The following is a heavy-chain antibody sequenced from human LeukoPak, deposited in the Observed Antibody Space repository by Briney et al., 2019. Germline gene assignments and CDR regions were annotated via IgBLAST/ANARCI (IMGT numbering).Heavy chain of an antibody. V-gene: IGHV4-31*03. CDR3: ARLSYYYDSSGYARIFDY. CDR2: IYYSGST. D-gene: IGHD3-22*01. J-gene: IGHJ4*02. CDR1: GGSISSGGYY. Sequence: SETLSLTCTVSGGSISSGGYYWSWIRQHPGTGLEWIGYIYYSGSTYYNPSLKSRVTISVDTSKNQFSLKLSSVTAADTAVYYCARLSYYYDSSGYARIFDYWGQGTLVTVSS.